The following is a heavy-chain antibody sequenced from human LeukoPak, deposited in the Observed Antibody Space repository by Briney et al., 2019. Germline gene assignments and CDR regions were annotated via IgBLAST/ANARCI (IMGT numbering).Heavy chain of an antibody. D-gene: IGHD5-18*01. J-gene: IGHJ4*02. CDR3: ARSWIQLWLPLEY. CDR1: GGSISSSSYY. Sequence: SETLSLTCTVSGGSISSSSYYWGWIRQPPGKGLEWIGSIYYSGSTNYNPSLKSRVTISVDTSKNQFSLKLSSVTAADTAVYYCARSWIQLWLPLEYWGQGTLVTVSS. CDR2: IYYSGST. V-gene: IGHV4-39*07.